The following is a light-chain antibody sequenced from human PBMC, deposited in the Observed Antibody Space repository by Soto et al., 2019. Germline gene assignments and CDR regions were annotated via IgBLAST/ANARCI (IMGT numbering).Light chain of an antibody. J-gene: IGLJ3*02. CDR1: SSDVGVYNL. CDR3: CSYTGGNTGV. Sequence: QSVLTQPASVSGSPGQSITISCTGTSSDVGVYNLVSWYQQYPGEAPRLIIYEANKRPSGVSNRFSVSKSGNTASLTISGLQAEDEADYFCCSYTGGNTGVFGGGTKVTVL. V-gene: IGLV2-23*01. CDR2: EAN.